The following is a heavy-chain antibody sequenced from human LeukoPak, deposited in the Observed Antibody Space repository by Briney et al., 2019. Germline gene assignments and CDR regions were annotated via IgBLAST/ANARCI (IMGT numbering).Heavy chain of an antibody. CDR3: ARSPGGASYYYYYYMDV. D-gene: IGHD2-15*01. Sequence: APVKVSCKASGYTFTGYYMHWVRQAPGQGLEWMGWINPNSGGTNYAQKFQGRVTMTRDTSISTAYMALSRLRSDDTAVYYCARSPGGASYYYYYYMDVWGKGTTVTVSS. CDR1: GYTFTGYY. J-gene: IGHJ6*03. CDR2: INPNSGGT. V-gene: IGHV1-2*02.